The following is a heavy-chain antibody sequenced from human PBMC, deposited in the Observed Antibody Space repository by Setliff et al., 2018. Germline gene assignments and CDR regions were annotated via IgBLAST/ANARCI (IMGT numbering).Heavy chain of an antibody. CDR1: GGSISSSSYY. D-gene: IGHD6-19*01. CDR3: ARGRAGHSGH. J-gene: IGHJ4*02. Sequence: SETLSLTCTVSGGSISSSSYYWGWIRQHPGKGLEWIGYIYYSGSTSYYNPSLKSRVTISVDTSKNQFSLKLSSVTAADTAVYYCARGRAGHSGHWGQGTLVTVS. CDR2: IYYSGSTS. V-gene: IGHV4-31*03.